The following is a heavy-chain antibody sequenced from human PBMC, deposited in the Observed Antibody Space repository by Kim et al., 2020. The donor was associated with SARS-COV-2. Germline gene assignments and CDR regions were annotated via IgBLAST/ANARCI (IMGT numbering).Heavy chain of an antibody. D-gene: IGHD2-2*01. J-gene: IGHJ5*02. V-gene: IGHV4-30-2*05. CDR3: ARVVPAAIWSFWFDP. Sequence: SLKSRVTLSVDTSKNQFSLKLSSVTAADTAVYYCARVVPAAIWSFWFDPWGQGTLVTVSS.